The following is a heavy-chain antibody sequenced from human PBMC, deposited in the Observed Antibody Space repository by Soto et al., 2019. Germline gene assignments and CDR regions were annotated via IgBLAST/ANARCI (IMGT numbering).Heavy chain of an antibody. CDR1: GLNYDKYW. V-gene: IGHV3-74*01. CDR3: QPAVVISRNVYLKY. D-gene: IGHD2-21*01. J-gene: IGHJ4*02. Sequence: TLRLPCAASGLNYDKYWMHWLRQAPGKGLVCVSLSDGAGATTAYGYSVSGRLTISRDHAKKSVFLQMNSLRVEDTAAYSWQPAVVISRNVYLKYWGRLTL. CDR2: SDGAGATT.